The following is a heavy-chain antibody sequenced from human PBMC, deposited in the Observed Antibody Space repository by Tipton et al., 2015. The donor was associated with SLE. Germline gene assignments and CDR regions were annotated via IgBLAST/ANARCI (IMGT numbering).Heavy chain of an antibody. J-gene: IGHJ3*02. D-gene: IGHD4-17*01. CDR1: GFTFEDYG. CDR3: ARGVTMTTWAFDI. V-gene: IGHV3-20*04. CDR2: INWNGGSI. Sequence: SLRLSCAASGFTFEDYGMNWVRQPPGKGLEWVSGINWNGGSIGYADSVKGRFTISRDNAKKSLYLEMNSLRADDTALYFCARGVTMTTWAFDIWGQGTMVTFSS.